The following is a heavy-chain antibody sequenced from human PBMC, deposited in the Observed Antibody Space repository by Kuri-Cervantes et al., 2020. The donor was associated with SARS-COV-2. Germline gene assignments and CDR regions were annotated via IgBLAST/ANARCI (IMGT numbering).Heavy chain of an antibody. V-gene: IGHV4-39*01. CDR3: RYSGWSGPYYYYMDV. Sequence: SETLSLTCTVSGGSISSYYWGWSRQPPGKGLGWIGSIYYSGSTYYNPSLKSRVTISVDTSKNQFSLKLSSVTAADTAVYYCRYSGWSGPYYYYMDVWGKGTTVTVSS. J-gene: IGHJ6*03. CDR2: IYYSGST. CDR1: GGSISSYY. D-gene: IGHD3-3*01.